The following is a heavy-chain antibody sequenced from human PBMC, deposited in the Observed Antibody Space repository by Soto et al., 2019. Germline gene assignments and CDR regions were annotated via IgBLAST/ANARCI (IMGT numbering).Heavy chain of an antibody. Sequence: EVQLLESGGGLVQPGGSLRLSCAASGFTFSSYAMSWVRQAPGKGLEWVSAISGSGGSTYYADSVKGRFTISRDNTKNTLYLQMNSLRAEDTAVYYCAKYGYGSGSYDYWGQGTLVTVSS. J-gene: IGHJ4*02. CDR1: GFTFSSYA. CDR3: AKYGYGSGSYDY. D-gene: IGHD3-10*01. V-gene: IGHV3-23*01. CDR2: ISGSGGST.